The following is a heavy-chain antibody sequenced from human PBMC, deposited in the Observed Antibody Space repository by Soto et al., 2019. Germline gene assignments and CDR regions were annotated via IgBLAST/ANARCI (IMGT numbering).Heavy chain of an antibody. CDR1: GFTFSSYA. D-gene: IGHD3-22*01. V-gene: IGHV3-23*01. J-gene: IGHJ3*02. CDR2: ISGSGGST. CDR3: AKVSSNDSSGYYPDAFDI. Sequence: GGSLRLSCAASGFTFSSYAMSWVRQAPGKGLEWVSAISGSGGSTYYADSVKGRFTISRDNSKNTLYLQMNSPRAEDTAVYYCAKVSSNDSSGYYPDAFDIWGQGTMVTVSS.